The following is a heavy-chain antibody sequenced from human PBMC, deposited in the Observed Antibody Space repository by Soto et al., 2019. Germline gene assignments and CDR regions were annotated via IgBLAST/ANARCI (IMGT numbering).Heavy chain of an antibody. CDR1: GFTFDAYA. D-gene: IGHD6-13*01. J-gene: IGHJ1*01. CDR2: INWNSGSI. CDR3: VKDESINWYSGHFRH. Sequence: EVQLVESGGGLVQPGRSLRLSCAASGFTFDAYAMHWVRQVTGKGLEWVSGINWNSGSIGYGDSVKGRFAISRDNAKNSLHPQMNIMSAEDTAFYYCVKDESINWYSGHFRHWGQGTLVTVSS. V-gene: IGHV3-9*01.